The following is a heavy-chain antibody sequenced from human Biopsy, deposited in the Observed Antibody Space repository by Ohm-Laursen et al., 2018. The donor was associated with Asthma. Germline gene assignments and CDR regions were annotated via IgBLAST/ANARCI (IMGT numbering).Heavy chain of an antibody. CDR3: VRDKVVVVPGSKGPTDWFDP. J-gene: IGHJ5*02. V-gene: IGHV1-18*04. Sequence: GASVTVSCKASGYTFSNYAISWVRQAPGQGLEWMGWISGYNGDTKFAQNVKGRLTLTTDTSTSTTYMGMRSLTSDDPAVYYCVRDKVVVVPGSKGPTDWFDPWGQGTLVTVSS. CDR1: GYTFSNYA. CDR2: ISGYNGDT. D-gene: IGHD2-15*01.